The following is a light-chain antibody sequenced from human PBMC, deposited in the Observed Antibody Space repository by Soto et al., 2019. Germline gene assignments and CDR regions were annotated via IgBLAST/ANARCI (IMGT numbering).Light chain of an antibody. Sequence: EIVLTQSPGTLSLSPGERATLSCRASQSFSSSYLAWYQQKPGQAPRLLIYDASSRATGIPDRFSGSGSGTDFTLTISRLEPEDFAVYYCQQYGSSRTFGQGTKVEIK. V-gene: IGKV3-20*01. CDR1: QSFSSSY. CDR3: QQYGSSRT. J-gene: IGKJ1*01. CDR2: DAS.